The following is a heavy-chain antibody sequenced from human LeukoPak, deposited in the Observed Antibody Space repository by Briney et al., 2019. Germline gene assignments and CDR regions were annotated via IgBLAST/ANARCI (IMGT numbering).Heavy chain of an antibody. Sequence: GGSLRLSCAASGCIFSHYSMNWVRQAPGKGLEWVSSISSRSSYIFYADSMKGRFTISRDNAENSLYLQINSLRPDDTAVYYCARDLGDIVLEPPAVYFDLWGRGTLVTVSS. CDR1: GCIFSHYS. V-gene: IGHV3-21*01. D-gene: IGHD2-8*02. CDR2: ISSRSSYI. J-gene: IGHJ2*01. CDR3: ARDLGDIVLEPPAVYFDL.